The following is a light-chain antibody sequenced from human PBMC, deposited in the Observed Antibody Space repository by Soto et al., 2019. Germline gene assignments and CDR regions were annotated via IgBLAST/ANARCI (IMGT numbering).Light chain of an antibody. V-gene: IGKV3-20*01. CDR3: QQYGSSPLT. CDR1: QSVGNNY. Sequence: EIVLTQSPGTLSLSPGERATLSCRASQSVGNNYLDWYQQKPGQPPIFLMYDASTRATGIPDRCSGSGSGRDFSLTISRLEPEDFAVYYCQQYGSSPLTFGGGTKVEIK. CDR2: DAS. J-gene: IGKJ4*01.